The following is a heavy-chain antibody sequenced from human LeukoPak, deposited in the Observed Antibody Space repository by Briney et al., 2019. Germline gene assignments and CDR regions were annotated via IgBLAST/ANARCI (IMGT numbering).Heavy chain of an antibody. CDR1: GFSFKSYA. Sequence: PGGSLRLSCAASGFSFKSYAISWVRQAPGKGPEWVSVISDSGSFTFYADSVRGRFTISRDNSKSMVFLHMNNLRAEDTAVYCCAKDRLTFFYYDTSGYQGDFDNWGQGTLVTVSS. D-gene: IGHD3-22*01. V-gene: IGHV3-23*01. J-gene: IGHJ4*02. CDR2: ISDSGSFT. CDR3: AKDRLTFFYYDTSGYQGDFDN.